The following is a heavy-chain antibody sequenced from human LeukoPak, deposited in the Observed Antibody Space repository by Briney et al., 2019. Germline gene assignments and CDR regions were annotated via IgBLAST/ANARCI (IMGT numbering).Heavy chain of an antibody. CDR2: INHSGSA. CDR3: ARGQGTVTTH. CDR1: GGSFSGYY. D-gene: IGHD4-17*01. Sequence: SETLSLTCAVSGGSFSGYYWTWIRQPPGKGLEWIGEINHSGSANYNPSLKSRVTIDTSKNQFSLKLSSVTAADTAVYYCARGQGTVTTHWGQGTLVTASS. J-gene: IGHJ4*02. V-gene: IGHV4-34*01.